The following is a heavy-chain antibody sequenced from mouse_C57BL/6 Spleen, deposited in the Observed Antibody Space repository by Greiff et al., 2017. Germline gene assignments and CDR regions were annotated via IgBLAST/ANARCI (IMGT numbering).Heavy chain of an antibody. V-gene: IGHV1-15*01. Sequence: VKLMESGAELVRPGASVTLSCKASGYTFTDYEMHWVKQTPVHGLEWIGAIDPETGGTAYNQKFKGKAILTADKSSSTAYMELRSLTSEDSAVYYCTRGASGYFDYWGQGTTLTVSS. J-gene: IGHJ2*01. CDR3: TRGASGYFDY. CDR1: GYTFTDYE. CDR2: IDPETGGT.